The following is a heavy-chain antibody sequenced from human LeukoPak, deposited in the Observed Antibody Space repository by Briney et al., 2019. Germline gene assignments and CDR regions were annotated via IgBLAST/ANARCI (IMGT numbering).Heavy chain of an antibody. V-gene: IGHV3-30*18. J-gene: IGHJ4*02. CDR3: AKDWGYGDYGGYYFDY. Sequence: GGSLRLSCAASGFTFSSYGMHWVRQAPGKGLEWVAVISYDGSNKYYADSVKGRFTISRDNSKNTLYLQMSSLRAEDTAVYYCAKDWGYGDYGGYYFDYWGQGTLVTVSS. CDR2: ISYDGSNK. D-gene: IGHD4-17*01. CDR1: GFTFSSYG.